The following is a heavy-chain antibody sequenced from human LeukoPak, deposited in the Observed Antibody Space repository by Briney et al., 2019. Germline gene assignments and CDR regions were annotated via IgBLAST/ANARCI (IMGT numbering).Heavy chain of an antibody. Sequence: ASVKVSCKVSGYTFIGYYLHWLRQAPGQGREWMGRINPDSGGTNYAQKFQGRVTMTRDTSINTAYMDLSSLRSDDTAVYYCARGPSGSDYWGQGTLVTVSS. V-gene: IGHV1-2*06. D-gene: IGHD3-10*01. CDR1: GYTFIGYY. CDR3: ARGPSGSDY. CDR2: INPDSGGT. J-gene: IGHJ4*02.